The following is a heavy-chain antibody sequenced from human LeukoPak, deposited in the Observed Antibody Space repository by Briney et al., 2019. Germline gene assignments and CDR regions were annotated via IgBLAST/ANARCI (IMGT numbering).Heavy chain of an antibody. CDR3: ARITPDWFDP. CDR1: GGSISSGDYY. CDR2: IYYSGST. V-gene: IGHV4-30-4*01. J-gene: IGHJ5*02. Sequence: KPSETLSLTCTVSGGSISSGDYYWRWIRQPPGKGLEWIGYIYYSGSTYYNPSLKSPVTISVDTSKNQFSLKLSSVTAADTAVYYCARITPDWFDPWGQGTLVTVSS. D-gene: IGHD2-15*01.